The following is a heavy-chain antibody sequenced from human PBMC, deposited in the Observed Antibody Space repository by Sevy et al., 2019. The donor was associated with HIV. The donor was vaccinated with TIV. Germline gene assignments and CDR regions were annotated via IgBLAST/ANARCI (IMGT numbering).Heavy chain of an antibody. CDR3: TRDGRGAYYYYYGMDV. Sequence: GGSLRLSCTASGFTFGDYAMSWFRQAPGKGLEWVGFIRSKAYGGTTEHAASVKGSFTISRDDSKSIAYLQMNSLKTEDTAVYYCTRDGRGAYYYYYGMDVWGQGTTVTVSS. D-gene: IGHD2-15*01. CDR1: GFTFGDYA. V-gene: IGHV3-49*03. J-gene: IGHJ6*02. CDR2: IRSKAYGGTT.